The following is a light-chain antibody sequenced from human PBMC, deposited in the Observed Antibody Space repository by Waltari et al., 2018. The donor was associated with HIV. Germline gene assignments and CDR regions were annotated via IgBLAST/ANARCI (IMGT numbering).Light chain of an antibody. CDR1: IGDIVGGNY. Sequence: APTQPHSVSGSPGQSVTIFCNRTIGDIVGGNYLSCYQHQPGKAPRMIIYDVNRRPPGVPGRFSGSRSGKTASLSISGLQPEDEADYYCYIYAGGYAPPVLGTGTKVTV. J-gene: IGLJ1*01. V-gene: IGLV2-11*01. CDR2: DVN. CDR3: YIYAGGYAPPV.